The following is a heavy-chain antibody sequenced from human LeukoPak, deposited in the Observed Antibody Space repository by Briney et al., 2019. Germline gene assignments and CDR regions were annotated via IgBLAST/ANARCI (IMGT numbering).Heavy chain of an antibody. CDR2: IKQDGSEK. Sequence: GGSLRLSCAVSGFSFRTYSMNWVRQAPGKGLEWVADIKQDGSEKYYVDSVKGRFTISRDNAKNSLYLQMNSLRAEDTAVYYCARNFYGSGTFYPYYFDYWGQGTLVTVSS. CDR1: GFSFRTYS. V-gene: IGHV3-7*01. J-gene: IGHJ4*02. D-gene: IGHD3-10*01. CDR3: ARNFYGSGTFYPYYFDY.